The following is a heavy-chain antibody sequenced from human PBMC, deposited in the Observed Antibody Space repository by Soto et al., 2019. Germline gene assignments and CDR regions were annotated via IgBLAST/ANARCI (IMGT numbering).Heavy chain of an antibody. V-gene: IGHV4-39*01. D-gene: IGHD3-3*01. Sequence: ETLSLTCTVSVGSISSSSYYWGWILQPPGKGLEWIGSIYYSGSTYYNPSLKSRVTISVDTSKNQFSLKLSSVTAADTAVYYCARVITIFGVVMNWFDPWGQGTLVTVSS. CDR3: ARVITIFGVVMNWFDP. J-gene: IGHJ5*02. CDR2: IYYSGST. CDR1: VGSISSSSYY.